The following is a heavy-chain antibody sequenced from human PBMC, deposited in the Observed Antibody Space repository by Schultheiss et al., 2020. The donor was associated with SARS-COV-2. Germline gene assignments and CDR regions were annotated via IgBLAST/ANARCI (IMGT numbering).Heavy chain of an antibody. CDR1: GFTFSNAW. J-gene: IGHJ6*03. Sequence: GGSLRLSCAASGFTFSNAWMNWVRQAPGKGLEWVSSISSSSSYIYYADSVKGRFTISRDNAKNSLYLQMNSLRAEDTAVYYCASLTTAEGYYYMDVWGKGTTVTV. CDR2: ISSSSSYI. V-gene: IGHV3-21*01. D-gene: IGHD3-22*01. CDR3: ASLTTAEGYYYMDV.